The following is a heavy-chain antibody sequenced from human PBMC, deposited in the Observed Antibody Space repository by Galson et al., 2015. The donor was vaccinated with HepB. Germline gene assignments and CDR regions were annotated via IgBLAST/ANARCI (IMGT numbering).Heavy chain of an antibody. J-gene: IGHJ4*02. CDR1: GFTFSSYG. Sequence: SLRLSCAASGFTFSSYGMHWVRQAPGKGLEWVAVIWYDGSNKYYADSVKGRFTISRDNSKNTLYLQMNSLRAEDTAVYYCARDYSTEQWLVLPPSGYWGQGTLVTVSS. CDR3: ARDYSTEQWLVLPPSGY. V-gene: IGHV3-33*01. CDR2: IWYDGSNK. D-gene: IGHD6-19*01.